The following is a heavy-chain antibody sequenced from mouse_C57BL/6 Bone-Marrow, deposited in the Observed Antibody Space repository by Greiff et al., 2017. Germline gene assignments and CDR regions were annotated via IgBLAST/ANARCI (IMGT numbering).Heavy chain of an antibody. CDR2: ISYDGSN. Sequence: EVQRVESGPGLVKPSQSLSLTCSVTGYSITSGYYWNWIRQFPGNKLEWMGYISYDGSNNYNPSLKNRISITRDTSKTQFFLKLNSVTTEDTATYYCARVAGGDYWGQGTTLTVSS. CDR3: ARVAGGDY. J-gene: IGHJ2*01. V-gene: IGHV3-6*01. D-gene: IGHD3-3*01. CDR1: GYSITSGYY.